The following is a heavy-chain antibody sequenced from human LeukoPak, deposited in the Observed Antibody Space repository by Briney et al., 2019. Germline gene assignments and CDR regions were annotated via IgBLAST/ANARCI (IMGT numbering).Heavy chain of an antibody. J-gene: IGHJ6*02. Sequence: PGGSLRLSCAASGFTFSNAWMSWVRQAPGKGLEWVGCIKSKTDGGTTDYAAPVKGRFTISRDDSKNTLYLQMNSLKTEDTAVYYCTTLPGGYYYYYGMDVWGQGTTVTVSS. D-gene: IGHD3-16*01. CDR1: GFTFSNAW. CDR2: IKSKTDGGTT. CDR3: TTLPGGYYYYYGMDV. V-gene: IGHV3-15*01.